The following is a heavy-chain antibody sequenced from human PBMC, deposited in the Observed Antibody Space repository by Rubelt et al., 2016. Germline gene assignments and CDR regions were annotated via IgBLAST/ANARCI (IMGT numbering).Heavy chain of an antibody. Sequence: PGRSLRLSCAASGFTLSSYAMHWVRPPPGKGLEWVAVVSYDGSNKYYADSVQGRFTISRDNSKNRLYLQMNSLSAEDPAVYYCAGDYSSRWTYCFDHWGQGTLVTVSS. CDR2: VSYDGSNK. V-gene: IGHV3-30*04. CDR1: GFTLSSYA. D-gene: IGHD6-13*01. CDR3: AGDYSSRWTYCFDH. J-gene: IGHJ4*02.